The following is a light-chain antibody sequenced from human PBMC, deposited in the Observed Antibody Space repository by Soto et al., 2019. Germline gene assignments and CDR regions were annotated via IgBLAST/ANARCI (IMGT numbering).Light chain of an antibody. J-gene: IGKJ1*01. V-gene: IGKV3-20*01. CDR2: GAS. Sequence: MVLPKYPGTRALSKGHRVXESFTASQSVSNNYLAWYQQKPGQAPRLLIYGASNRATGIPDRFSGSGSGTDFTLTISRLEPEDFAVYYCQQYGSSGTFGQGTKVDI. CDR3: QQYGSSGT. CDR1: QSVSNNY.